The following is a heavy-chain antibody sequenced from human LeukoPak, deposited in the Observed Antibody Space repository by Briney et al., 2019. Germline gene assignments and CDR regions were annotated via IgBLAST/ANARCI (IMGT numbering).Heavy chain of an antibody. J-gene: IGHJ6*02. Sequence: PSETLSLTCTVSGGSISSYYWSWIRQPPGEGLEWIGYIYYSGSTNYNPSLKSRVTISVDTSKNQFSLKLSSVTAADTAVYYCARDGEADPYYYYGMDVWGQGTTVTVSS. V-gene: IGHV4-59*01. CDR1: GGSISSYY. D-gene: IGHD3-3*01. CDR3: ARDGEADPYYYYGMDV. CDR2: IYYSGST.